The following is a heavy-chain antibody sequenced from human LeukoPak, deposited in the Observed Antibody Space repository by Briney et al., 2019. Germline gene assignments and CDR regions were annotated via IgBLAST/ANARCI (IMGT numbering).Heavy chain of an antibody. V-gene: IGHV1-2*04. CDR1: RYTFTGYY. CDR2: INPNSGGT. J-gene: IGHJ4*02. CDR3: ARGPPLRAYYFDY. Sequence: ASVKVSCKASRYTFTGYYMHWVRQAPGQGLEWMGWINPNSGGTNYARKFQGWVTMTRDTSISTAYMELSRLRSDDTAVYYCARGPPLRAYYFDYWGQGTLVTVSS. D-gene: IGHD3-10*01.